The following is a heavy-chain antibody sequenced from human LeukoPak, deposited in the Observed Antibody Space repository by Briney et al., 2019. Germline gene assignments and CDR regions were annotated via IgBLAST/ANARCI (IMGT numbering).Heavy chain of an antibody. V-gene: IGHV1-2*02. D-gene: IGHD2-8*01. J-gene: IGHJ5*02. Sequence: ASVKVSCKASGYTFTSYYMHWVRQAPGQGLEWMGWINPNSGGTNYAQKFQGRVTMTRDTSISTAYMELSRLRSDDTAVYYCARDRERYCTNGVCYEKNWFDPWGQGTLVTVSS. CDR1: GYTFTSYY. CDR3: ARDRERYCTNGVCYEKNWFDP. CDR2: INPNSGGT.